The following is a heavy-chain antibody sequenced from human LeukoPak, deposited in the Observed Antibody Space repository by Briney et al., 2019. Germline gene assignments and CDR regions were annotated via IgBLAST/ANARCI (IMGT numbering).Heavy chain of an antibody. CDR1: GFTFSDSY. V-gene: IGHV3-11*01. CDR3: ARGRVGFGGRSPADFDF. J-gene: IGHJ4*02. D-gene: IGHD6-19*01. CDR2: ISSSADNT. Sequence: KPGGSLRLSCAASGFTFSDSYMNWTRQAPGKGLEWVSQISSSADNTYYADAVKGRFTISRDNAKNSLSLQMNSLRAEDTAVYYCARGRVGFGGRSPADFDFWGQGTLVTVSS.